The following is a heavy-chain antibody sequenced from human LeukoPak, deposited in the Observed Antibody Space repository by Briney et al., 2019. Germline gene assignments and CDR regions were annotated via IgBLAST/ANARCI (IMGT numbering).Heavy chain of an antibody. J-gene: IGHJ5*02. CDR1: GGSISSYY. CDR2: IYTSGST. Sequence: SETLSLTCTVSGGSISSYYWSWIRQPAGKGLEWIGRIYTSGSTNYNPSLKSRVTMSVDTSKNQFSLKLSSVTAADTAVYYCARDGVNYYGSGSYLDNWFDPWGQGTLVTVSS. V-gene: IGHV4-4*07. D-gene: IGHD3-10*01. CDR3: ARDGVNYYGSGSYLDNWFDP.